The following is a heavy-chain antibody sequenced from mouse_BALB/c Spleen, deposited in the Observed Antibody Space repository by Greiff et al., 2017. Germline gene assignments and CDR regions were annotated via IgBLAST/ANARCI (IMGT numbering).Heavy chain of an antibody. J-gene: IGHJ2*01. V-gene: IGHV1-82*01. CDR2: IYPGDGDT. CDR1: GYAFSSSW. D-gene: IGHD6-1*01. CDR3: ARGGLYPYFDY. Sequence: QVQLQQSGPELVKPGASVKISCKASGYAFSSSWMNWVKQRPGQGLEWIGRIYPGDGDTNYNGKFKGKATLTADKSSSTAYMQLSSLTSVDSAVYFCARGGLYPYFDYWGQGTTLTVSS.